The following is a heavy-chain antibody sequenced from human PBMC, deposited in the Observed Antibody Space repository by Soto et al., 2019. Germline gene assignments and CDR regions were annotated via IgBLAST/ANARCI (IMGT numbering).Heavy chain of an antibody. Sequence: GASAKVSCKASGYTFTGYYMHWVRQAPGQGLEWMGWINPNSGGTNYAQKVQGWVTMTRDTSISTAYMELSRLRSDDTAVYYCARDGGLGRAAGDYSGMDVWGQGTTVTVSS. CDR2: INPNSGGT. D-gene: IGHD6-13*01. J-gene: IGHJ6*02. V-gene: IGHV1-2*04. CDR1: GYTFTGYY. CDR3: ARDGGLGRAAGDYSGMDV.